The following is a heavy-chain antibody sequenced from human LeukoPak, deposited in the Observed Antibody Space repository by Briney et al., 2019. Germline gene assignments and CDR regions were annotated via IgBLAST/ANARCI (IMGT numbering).Heavy chain of an antibody. D-gene: IGHD3-10*01. CDR1: GYTFTSYD. CDR3: VRCAVGCYYNYGIDA. J-gene: IGHJ6*02. CDR2: MNPNSGNT. V-gene: IGHV1-8*01. Sequence: GASVKVSCKASGYTFTSYDINWVRQATGQGLEWMGWMNPNSGNTGYAQKFQGRVTMTRSTSISTAYMELSSLRPEDTAVYYCVRCAVGCYYNYGIDAWGQGTMVTVSS.